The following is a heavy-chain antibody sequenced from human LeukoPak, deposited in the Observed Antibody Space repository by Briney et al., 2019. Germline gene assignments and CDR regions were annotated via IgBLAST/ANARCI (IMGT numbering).Heavy chain of an antibody. Sequence: SETLSLTCTVSGDSIRSSGYYWGWLRQPPGKGLGWIGSIYYSGSTSYTPSLKSRVTMTVDTSQNQFSLKLSSVTAADTAVYYCARNASTMIVPGGWFDPWGQGTLVTVSS. CDR3: ARNASTMIVPGGWFDP. CDR1: GDSIRSSGYY. V-gene: IGHV4-39*01. CDR2: IYYSGST. D-gene: IGHD3-22*01. J-gene: IGHJ5*02.